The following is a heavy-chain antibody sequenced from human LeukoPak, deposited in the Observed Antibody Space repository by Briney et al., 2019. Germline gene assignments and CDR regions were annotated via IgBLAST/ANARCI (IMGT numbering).Heavy chain of an antibody. CDR3: SRESGPYCPFGH. D-gene: IGHD1-26*01. CDR1: GGSFSGYY. J-gene: IGHJ5*02. V-gene: IGHV4-34*01. CDR2: INHSGST. Sequence: SETLSLTCSVYGGSFSGYYWSWIRQPPGKGLEWIGEINHSGSTNYNSSLKSRVTISLDTSKKQFSLKLSSVTAADTAVYYCSRESGPYCPFGHWGQGTLVAVTS.